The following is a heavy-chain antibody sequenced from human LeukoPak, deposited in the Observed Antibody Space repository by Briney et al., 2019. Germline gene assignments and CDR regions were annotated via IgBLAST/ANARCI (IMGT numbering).Heavy chain of an antibody. CDR2: IIPIFGTA. Sequence: SVKVSCKASGGTFSSDAISWVRQAPGQGLEWMGGIIPIFGTANYAQKFQGRVTITTDEYTSTAYMELSSLRSEHTAVYYCARFLRSSGWLGSGYYYYYMDLWGKGTTVTVSS. J-gene: IGHJ6*03. CDR3: ARFLRSSGWLGSGYYYYYMDL. CDR1: GGTFSSDA. V-gene: IGHV1-69*05. D-gene: IGHD6-19*01.